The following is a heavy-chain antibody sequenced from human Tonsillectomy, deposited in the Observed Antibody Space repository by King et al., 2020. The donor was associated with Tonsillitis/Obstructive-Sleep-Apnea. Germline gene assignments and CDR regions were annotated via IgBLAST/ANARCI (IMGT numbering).Heavy chain of an antibody. CDR2: IYWDDTK. D-gene: IGHD5-24*01. J-gene: IGHJ4*02. CDR3: AFLPDGYFDH. V-gene: IGHV2-5*02. Sequence: ITLKESGPTLVKPTQTLTLTCTLSGFSISSGGVGVGWIRQPPGKALQWLALIYWDDTKRYSPSLRSRLTISKDTSKNQVILTVTNMDPVDTATYFCAFLPDGYFDHWGQGALVAVSS. CDR1: GFSISSGGVG.